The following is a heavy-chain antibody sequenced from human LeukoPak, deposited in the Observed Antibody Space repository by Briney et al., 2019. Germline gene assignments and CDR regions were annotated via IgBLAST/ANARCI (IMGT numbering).Heavy chain of an antibody. Sequence: QTGGSLRLSCAASGFTFSSYEMNWVRQAPGKGLEWVSYISSSGSTIYYADSVKGRFTISRDNAKNSLYLQMNSLGADDTAVYFCARGLGYCSSTRCSPGYYMDVWGKGTTVTVSS. CDR3: ARGLGYCSSTRCSPGYYMDV. CDR1: GFTFSSYE. CDR2: ISSSGSTI. J-gene: IGHJ6*03. V-gene: IGHV3-48*03. D-gene: IGHD2-2*01.